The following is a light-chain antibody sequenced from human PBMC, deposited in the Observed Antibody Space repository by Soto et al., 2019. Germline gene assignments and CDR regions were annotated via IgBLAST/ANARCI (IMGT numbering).Light chain of an antibody. J-gene: IGKJ4*01. CDR1: QRLLHSNGYNY. V-gene: IGKV2-28*01. Sequence: DIVMTQSPLSLPVTPGAPASISCRSSQRLLHSNGYNYLDWYLQKPGQPPQLLISLGSNRASGVPDRFSGSGSGTDFTLKIITVEAEDVGVYYCMQTLQTPVTFGGGTKVEIK. CDR2: LGS. CDR3: MQTLQTPVT.